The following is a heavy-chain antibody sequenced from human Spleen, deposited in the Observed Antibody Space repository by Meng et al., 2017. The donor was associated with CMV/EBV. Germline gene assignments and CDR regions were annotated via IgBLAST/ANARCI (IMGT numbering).Heavy chain of an antibody. CDR1: GGTFSSYA. CDR2: IVPIVGIP. CDR3: ARDTVYYTNGFGELSY. D-gene: IGHD3-10*01. V-gene: IGHV1-69*10. J-gene: IGHJ4*02. Sequence: SVKVSCKASGGTFSSYAITWVRQAPGQGLEWMGGIVPIVGIPNYAQNFQGRVTIAADKPTDTAYMELSSLRSEDTAVYYCARDTVYYTNGFGELSYWGQGTLVTVSS.